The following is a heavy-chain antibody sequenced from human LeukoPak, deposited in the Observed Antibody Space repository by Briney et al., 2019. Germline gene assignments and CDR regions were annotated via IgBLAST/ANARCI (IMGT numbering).Heavy chain of an antibody. D-gene: IGHD3-10*01. CDR2: ISSSSSYI. J-gene: IGHJ4*02. CDR1: GFTFSSYS. Sequence: GGSLRLSCAASGFTFSSYSMNWVRQAPGKGLEWVSSISSSSSYIYYADSVKGRFTISRDNAKNSLYLQMNSLRAEDTAVYYCARDGPYGSGSYYNLRTTYYFDYWGQGTLVTVSP. CDR3: ARDGPYGSGSYYNLRTTYYFDY. V-gene: IGHV3-21*01.